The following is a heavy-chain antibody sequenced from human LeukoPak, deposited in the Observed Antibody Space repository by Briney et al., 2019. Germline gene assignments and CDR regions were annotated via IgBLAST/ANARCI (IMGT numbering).Heavy chain of an antibody. Sequence: ASVTVSCTVSGYTLTELSMHWVRQAPGKGLEWMGGFDPEDGETIYAQKFQGRVTMTEDTSTDTAYMELSSLRSEDTAVYYCATVGGSGFGELPDYWGQGTLVTVSS. CDR2: FDPEDGET. CDR3: ATVGGSGFGELPDY. V-gene: IGHV1-24*01. CDR1: GYTLTELS. J-gene: IGHJ4*02. D-gene: IGHD3-10*01.